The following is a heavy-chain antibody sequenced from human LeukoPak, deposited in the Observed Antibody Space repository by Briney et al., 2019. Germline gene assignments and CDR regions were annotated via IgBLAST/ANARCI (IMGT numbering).Heavy chain of an antibody. CDR2: INHSGST. CDR1: GGSFSGYY. J-gene: IGHJ3*02. CDR3: ARGLGPRFNSGYSARRAFDI. V-gene: IGHV4-34*01. Sequence: SETLSLTCAVYGGSFSGYYWSWIRQPPGKGLEWIGEINHSGSTNYNPSLRSRVTISVDTSKNQFSLKPSSVTAADTAVYYCARGLGPRFNSGYSARRAFDIWGQGTMVTVSS. D-gene: IGHD3-22*01.